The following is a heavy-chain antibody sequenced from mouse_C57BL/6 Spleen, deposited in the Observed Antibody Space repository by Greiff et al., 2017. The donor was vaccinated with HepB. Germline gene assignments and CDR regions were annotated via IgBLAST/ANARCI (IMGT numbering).Heavy chain of an antibody. V-gene: IGHV1-80*01. CDR1: GYAFSSYW. CDR3: ASPVLITTVVATDYFDY. Sequence: QVQLQQSGAELVKPGASVKISCKASGYAFSSYWMNWVKQRPGKGLEWIGQIYPGDGDTNYNGKFKGKATLTADKSSSTAYMQLSSLTSEDSAVYFCASPVLITTVVATDYFDYWGQGTTLTVSS. J-gene: IGHJ2*01. CDR2: IYPGDGDT. D-gene: IGHD1-1*01.